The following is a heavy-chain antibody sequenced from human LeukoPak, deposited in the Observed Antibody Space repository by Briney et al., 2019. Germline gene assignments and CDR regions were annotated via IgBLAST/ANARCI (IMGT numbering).Heavy chain of an antibody. D-gene: IGHD4-11*01. V-gene: IGHV4-34*01. J-gene: IGHJ6*03. CDR1: GFTSKTSA. CDR2: INRSGST. CDR3: ARGTVTTWYYYYYYYMDV. Sequence: PGGSLRLSCAVSGFTSKTSAMSWVRQAPGKGLEWIGEINRSGSTNYNPSLKSRVTISVDTSKNQFSLKLSSVTAADTAVYYCARGTVTTWYYYYYYYMDVWGKGTTVTVSS.